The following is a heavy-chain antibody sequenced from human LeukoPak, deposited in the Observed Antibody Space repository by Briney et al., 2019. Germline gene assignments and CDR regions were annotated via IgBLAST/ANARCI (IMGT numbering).Heavy chain of an antibody. J-gene: IGHJ4*02. Sequence: GGSLRLSCAASGFAFSSYSMNWVRQAPGKGLEWVSSISTSSSYIFYADSVRGRFTISRDNAKNSLYLQMNSLRAEDTAVYYCARDQAEQLARRGFDYWGQGTLVTVSS. V-gene: IGHV3-21*01. D-gene: IGHD6-6*01. CDR3: ARDQAEQLARRGFDY. CDR1: GFAFSSYS. CDR2: ISTSSSYI.